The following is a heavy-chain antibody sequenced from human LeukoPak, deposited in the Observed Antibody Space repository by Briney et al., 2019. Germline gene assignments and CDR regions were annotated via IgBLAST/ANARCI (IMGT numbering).Heavy chain of an antibody. CDR2: IIPIFGTA. Sequence: GASVKVSCKASGGTFSSYAISWVRQAPGQGLEWMGGIIPIFGTANYAQKFQGRVTITADESTSTAYMELSSLRSEDTAVYYCARDKDRHGDGWFDPWGQGTLVTVSS. CDR3: ARDKDRHGDGWFDP. J-gene: IGHJ5*02. CDR1: GGTFSSYA. D-gene: IGHD4-17*01. V-gene: IGHV1-69*13.